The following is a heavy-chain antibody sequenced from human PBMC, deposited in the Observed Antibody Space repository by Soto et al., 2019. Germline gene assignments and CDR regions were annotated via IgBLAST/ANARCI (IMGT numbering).Heavy chain of an antibody. J-gene: IGHJ5*02. V-gene: IGHV1-18*01. CDR2: ISAYNGNT. Sequence: GASVKVSCKASGYTFTSYGISWVRQAPGQGLEWMGWISAYNGNTNYAQKLQGRVTMTTDTSTSTAYMELRSLRSDDTAVYYCARDLDIVLRVYALGPWFDPWGQGTLVTVSS. CDR1: GYTFTSYG. D-gene: IGHD2-8*01. CDR3: ARDLDIVLRVYALGPWFDP.